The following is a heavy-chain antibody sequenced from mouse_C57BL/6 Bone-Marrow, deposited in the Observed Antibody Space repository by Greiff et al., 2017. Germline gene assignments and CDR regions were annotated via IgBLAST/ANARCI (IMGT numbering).Heavy chain of an antibody. Sequence: EVKLVESGGGLVQPGGSLSLSCAASGFTFTDYYMRWVRQPPGKALEWLGFIRNKANGYTSEYSASVKGRFTISRDNSQSILYLQMNALRADDSAAYYCARLDYDGDYFDYWGQGTTLTVSS. J-gene: IGHJ2*01. V-gene: IGHV7-3*01. CDR1: GFTFTDYY. CDR2: IRNKANGYTS. D-gene: IGHD2-4*01. CDR3: ARLDYDGDYFDY.